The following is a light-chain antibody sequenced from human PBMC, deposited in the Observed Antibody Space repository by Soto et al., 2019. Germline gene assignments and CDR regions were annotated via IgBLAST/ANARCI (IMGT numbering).Light chain of an antibody. CDR2: VAS. CDR3: QQGFSTPRT. Sequence: DIQMTQSPSSLSASVGDRVTITCRASRNVNTYLNWYQQKPGKAPQLLIYVASSLQSGVPSRFSGSGSGTEFTLTISSLQPEDFATYYCQQGFSTPRTFGQGTTLEIK. CDR1: RNVNTY. J-gene: IGKJ2*02. V-gene: IGKV1-39*01.